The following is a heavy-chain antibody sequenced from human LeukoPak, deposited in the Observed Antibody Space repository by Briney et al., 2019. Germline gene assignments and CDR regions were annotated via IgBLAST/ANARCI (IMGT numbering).Heavy chain of an antibody. D-gene: IGHD3-16*01. CDR3: ARGGSYPSFY. J-gene: IGHJ4*02. CDR1: GGSISSYY. Sequence: PSETLSLTCTVSGGSISSYYWSWIRQPPGKGLEWIGYIYYSGSTNYNPSLKSRVTISVDTSKNQFSLKLSSVTAADTAVYYCARGGSYPSFYWGQGTLVTVSS. CDR2: IYYSGST. V-gene: IGHV4-59*01.